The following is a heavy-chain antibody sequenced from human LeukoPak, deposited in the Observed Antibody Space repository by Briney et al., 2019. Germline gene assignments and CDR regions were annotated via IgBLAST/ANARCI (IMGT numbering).Heavy chain of an antibody. CDR2: INHSGST. Sequence: SETLSLTCAVYGGSFSGYYWSWIRQPPGKGLEWIGEINHSGSTNYNPSLKSRVTISVDTSKNQFSLKLSSVTAADTAVYYCARISSGWYSPFDYWGQGTLLIVSS. V-gene: IGHV4-34*01. D-gene: IGHD6-19*01. CDR1: GGSFSGYY. J-gene: IGHJ4*02. CDR3: ARISSGWYSPFDY.